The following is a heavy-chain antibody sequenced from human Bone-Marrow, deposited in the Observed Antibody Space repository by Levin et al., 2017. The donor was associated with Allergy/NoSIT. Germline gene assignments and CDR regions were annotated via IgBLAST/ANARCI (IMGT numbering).Heavy chain of an antibody. D-gene: IGHD6-19*01. CDR2: IFRGGST. V-gene: IGHV3-53*01. CDR1: GFTVSSNH. Sequence: TGGSLRLSCAASGFTVSSNHMSWVRQVPGMGLEWVSVIFRGGSTYYTGSVKGRFTISRDASKNTVYLQMNSLRAEDTAVYFCARDAEAVAGNYYFDYWGQGTLVTVSS. CDR3: ARDAEAVAGNYYFDY. J-gene: IGHJ4*02.